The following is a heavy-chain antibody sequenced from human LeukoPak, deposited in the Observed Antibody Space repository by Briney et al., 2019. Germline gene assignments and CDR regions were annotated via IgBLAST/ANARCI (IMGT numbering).Heavy chain of an antibody. Sequence: GGSLRLSCVASGFTFNNYVMSWVRQAPGKGLEWVSSISASAAMTYYADSVRGRFTVSRDNSNNTLYLQMSSLTAADTAVYYCAKGRSSGTYYTFDHWGQGTLVTVSS. CDR1: GFTFNNYV. CDR3: AKGRSSGTYYTFDH. V-gene: IGHV3-23*01. J-gene: IGHJ4*02. CDR2: ISASAAMT. D-gene: IGHD1-26*01.